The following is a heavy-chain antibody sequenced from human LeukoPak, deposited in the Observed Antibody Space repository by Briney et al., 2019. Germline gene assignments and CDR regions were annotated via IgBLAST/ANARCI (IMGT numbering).Heavy chain of an antibody. CDR1: GYMFTSYY. J-gene: IGHJ4*02. CDR3: ARDMEMATISGIDY. D-gene: IGHD5-24*01. Sequence: ASVKVSCKASGYMFTSYYMHWVRQAPGQRLEWMGWINAGNGNTKYSQKFQGRVTITRDTSASTAYMELSSLRSEDTAVYYCARDMEMATISGIDYWGQGTLVTVSS. CDR2: INAGNGNT. V-gene: IGHV1-3*01.